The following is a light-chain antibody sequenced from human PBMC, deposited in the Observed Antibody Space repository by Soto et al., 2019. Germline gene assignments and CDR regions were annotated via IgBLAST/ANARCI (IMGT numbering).Light chain of an antibody. CDR1: QSVSSSY. Sequence: EIVLTQSPGTLSLSPGVRAILSCRGSQSVSSSYLAWYQQKPGQAPRLLIYGASSRATGIPDRFSGSGSGTDFTLTISRLEPEDFAVYYCQQYGSSPPYTFGQGTKLEIK. J-gene: IGKJ2*01. CDR2: GAS. CDR3: QQYGSSPPYT. V-gene: IGKV3-20*01.